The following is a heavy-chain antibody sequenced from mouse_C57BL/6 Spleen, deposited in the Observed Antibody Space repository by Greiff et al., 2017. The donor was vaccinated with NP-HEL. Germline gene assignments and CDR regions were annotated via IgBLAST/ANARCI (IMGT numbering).Heavy chain of an antibody. CDR3: ARIPYGNYEYFYV. V-gene: IGHV5-17*01. CDR2: LSSGSSTI. CDR1: GFTFSDYG. D-gene: IGHD2-1*01. J-gene: IGHJ1*03. Sequence: EVQGVESGGGLVKPGGSLKLSCAASGFTFSDYGMHWVRQAPEKGLEWVAYLSSGSSTIYSADTVKGRFTISRDNAKNTLFLQMTSLRSEDKAMYYCARIPYGNYEYFYVWGTGTTVTVSS.